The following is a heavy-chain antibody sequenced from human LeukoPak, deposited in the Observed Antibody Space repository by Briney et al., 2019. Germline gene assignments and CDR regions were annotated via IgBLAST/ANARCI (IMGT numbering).Heavy chain of an antibody. V-gene: IGHV4-59*01. D-gene: IGHD6-13*01. J-gene: IGHJ4*02. Sequence: SETLSLTCTVSGGSISSYYWSWIRQPPGKGLEWIGYIYYSGSTNYNPSLKSRVTISVDTSKNQFSLKLSSVTAADTAVYYCARGSHPKGLYSSSWYLYYFDYWGQGTLVTVSS. CDR3: ARGSHPKGLYSSSWYLYYFDY. CDR1: GGSISSYY. CDR2: IYYSGST.